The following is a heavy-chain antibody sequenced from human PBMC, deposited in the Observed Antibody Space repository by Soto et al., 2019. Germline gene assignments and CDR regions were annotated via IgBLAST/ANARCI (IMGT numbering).Heavy chain of an antibody. CDR1: GGSISSGDYY. Sequence: QVQLQESGPGLVKPSQTLSLTCTVSGGSISSGDYYWSWIRQPPGKGLEWIGYIFYSGSTYYNPSLKSRVTISVDTSKTPFSLKLSSVTAAVTAVYYCARTNFMTTVGGADYWGQGTLVTVSS. V-gene: IGHV4-30-4*01. CDR3: ARTNFMTTVGGADY. J-gene: IGHJ4*02. CDR2: IFYSGST. D-gene: IGHD4-17*01.